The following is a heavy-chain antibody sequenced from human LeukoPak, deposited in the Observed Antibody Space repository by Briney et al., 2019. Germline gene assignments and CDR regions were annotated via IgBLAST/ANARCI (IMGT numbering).Heavy chain of an antibody. V-gene: IGHV4-39*07. CDR2: IYYSGST. J-gene: IGHJ6*03. CDR3: ARSVEGYCRGGSCYYYSYYMDV. CDR1: GGSISSSSYY. Sequence: PSETLSLTCTVSGGSISSSSYYWGWIRQPPGKGLEWIGSIYYSGSTYDHPSLKSRVTISVDTSKNQFSLKLSSVTAADTAVYYCARSVEGYCRGGSCYYYSYYMDVWGKGTTVTVSS. D-gene: IGHD2-15*01.